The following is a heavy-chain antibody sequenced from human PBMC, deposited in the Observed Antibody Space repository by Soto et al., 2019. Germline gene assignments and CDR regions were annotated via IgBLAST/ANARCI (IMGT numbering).Heavy chain of an antibody. Sequence: SLRLSCAASGFTFSSYAMSWVRQAPGKGLEWVSAISGSGGSTYYADSVKGRLTISRDNSKNTLYLQMNSLRAEDTAVYYCAKVAGYDFWSGYSTLHFDYWGQGTLVTVSS. V-gene: IGHV3-23*01. CDR3: AKVAGYDFWSGYSTLHFDY. CDR1: GFTFSSYA. J-gene: IGHJ4*02. D-gene: IGHD3-3*01. CDR2: ISGSGGST.